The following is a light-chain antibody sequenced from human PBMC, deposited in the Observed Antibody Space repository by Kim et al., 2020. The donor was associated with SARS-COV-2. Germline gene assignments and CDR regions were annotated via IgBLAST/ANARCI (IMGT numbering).Light chain of an antibody. CDR1: QSVSSN. V-gene: IGKV3-15*01. CDR3: QQYSKWPPLT. J-gene: IGKJ4*01. Sequence: VSPGERATLSCRASQSVSSNLAWYQQKPGQAPRLLIYGASTRATGIPARFSGSGSGAEFTLTISSLQSEDFAVYYCQQYSKWPPLTFGGGTKLEI. CDR2: GAS.